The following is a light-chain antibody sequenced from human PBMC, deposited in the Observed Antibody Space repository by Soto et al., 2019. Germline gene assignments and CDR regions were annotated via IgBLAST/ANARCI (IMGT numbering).Light chain of an antibody. CDR3: QQYGNSAPIT. CDR1: QTVISTH. CDR2: ATS. Sequence: IILTQSPGTLYLSPGEGATLSFKASQTVISTHLAWYQQKPGQAPRLLIYATSNRATGIPDRFSGSGSGRDFTLTIDRLEPEDFALYYCQQYGNSAPITFGQGTRLEI. J-gene: IGKJ5*01. V-gene: IGKV3-20*01.